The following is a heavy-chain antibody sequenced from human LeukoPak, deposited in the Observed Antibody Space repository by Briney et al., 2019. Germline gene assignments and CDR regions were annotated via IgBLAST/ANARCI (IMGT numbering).Heavy chain of an antibody. CDR2: ISSSGSTI. CDR1: GFTFSDYY. J-gene: IGHJ6*02. CDR3: ARFWGSGGIYYYYGMDV. Sequence: SGGSLRLSCAASGFTFSDYYMSWIRQAPGKGLEWVSYISSSGSTIYYADSVKGRFTISRDNAKNSLYLQMNSLRAEDTAVYYCARFWGSGGIYYYYGMDVWGQGTTVTVSS. D-gene: IGHD3-10*01. V-gene: IGHV3-11*01.